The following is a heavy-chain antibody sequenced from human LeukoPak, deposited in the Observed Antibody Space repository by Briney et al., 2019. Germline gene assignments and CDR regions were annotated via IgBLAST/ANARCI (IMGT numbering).Heavy chain of an antibody. D-gene: IGHD4-17*01. V-gene: IGHV1-18*01. J-gene: IGHJ4*02. CDR3: ARGRAATVTHPIDY. Sequence: ASVKVSCKASGYTFTSYGISWVRQAPGQGLEWMGRISAYNGNTNYAQKLQGRVTMTTDTSTSTAYMELRSLRSDDTAVYYCARGRAATVTHPIDYWGQGTLVTVSS. CDR2: ISAYNGNT. CDR1: GYTFTSYG.